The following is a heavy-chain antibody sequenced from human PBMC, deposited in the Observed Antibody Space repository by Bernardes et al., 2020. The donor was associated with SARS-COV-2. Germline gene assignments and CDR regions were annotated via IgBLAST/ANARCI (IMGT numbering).Heavy chain of an antibody. CDR1: CGSLSGYY. V-gene: IGHV4-34*01. Sequence: ETLSLTCAVYCGSLSGYYWNWILPPPGKGLEWIGEINYSGSTNYNPSLKSRVTISVDTSKNQFSLKLSSVTAADTAIYYCARAVWGIWHFDLWGRDTLVTVSS. J-gene: IGHJ2*01. CDR3: ARAVWGIWHFDL. D-gene: IGHD3-16*01. CDR2: INYSGST.